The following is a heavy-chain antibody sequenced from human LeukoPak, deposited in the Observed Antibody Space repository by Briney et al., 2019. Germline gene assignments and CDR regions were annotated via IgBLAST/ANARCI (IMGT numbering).Heavy chain of an antibody. CDR2: ISGGGGST. V-gene: IGHV3-23*01. D-gene: IGHD3-22*01. CDR3: AKGWGRSGYSYIDY. J-gene: IGHJ4*02. CDR1: GFIFSNYW. Sequence: GGSLRLSCAASGFIFSNYWMTWVRQAPGKGLEWVSAISGGGGSTYYADSVKGRFTISRDNSKNTLHLQMNSLSAEDTAVYYCAKGWGRSGYSYIDYWGQGTLVTVTS.